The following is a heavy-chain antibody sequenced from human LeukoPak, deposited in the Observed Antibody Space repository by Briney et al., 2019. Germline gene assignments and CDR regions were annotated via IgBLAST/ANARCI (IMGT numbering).Heavy chain of an antibody. D-gene: IGHD3-22*01. CDR2: ISGSGTTT. Sequence: PGGSLRLSCAASGFTFSSYSMSWVRQAPGKGLESVSGISGSGTTTDYVDSVKGRCTISRDNSKNTLYLQMNSLRAEDTAVYFCAKVDSSGYYEVLNYWGQGTLVTVSS. V-gene: IGHV3-23*01. CDR3: AKVDSSGYYEVLNY. J-gene: IGHJ4*02. CDR1: GFTFSSYS.